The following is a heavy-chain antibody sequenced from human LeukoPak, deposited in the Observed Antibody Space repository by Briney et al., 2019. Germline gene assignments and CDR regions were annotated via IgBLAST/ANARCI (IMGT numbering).Heavy chain of an antibody. CDR3: AKAKGYSGYDWDY. J-gene: IGHJ4*02. CDR1: GFTFDDYA. D-gene: IGHD5-12*01. Sequence: GRSLRLSCAASGFTFDDYAMHWARHARGRGLEGVSGISWNSGSIGYADSVKGRFPISRDNAKNSLYLQMHSLRAEDTALYYCAKAKGYSGYDWDYWGQGTLVTVSS. V-gene: IGHV3-9*01. CDR2: ISWNSGSI.